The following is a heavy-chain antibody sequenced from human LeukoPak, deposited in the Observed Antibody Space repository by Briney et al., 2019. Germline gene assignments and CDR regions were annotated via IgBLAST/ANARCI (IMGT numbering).Heavy chain of an antibody. CDR3: ARVRGDGYNLGFNWFDP. Sequence: SETLSLTCAVYGGSFSGYYWSWIRQPPGKGLEWNGEINHSGSTNYNPSLKSRVTISVDTSKNQFSLKLSSVTAADTAVYYCARVRGDGYNLGFNWFDPWGQGTLDTVSS. J-gene: IGHJ5*02. V-gene: IGHV4-34*01. CDR2: INHSGST. CDR1: GGSFSGYY. D-gene: IGHD5-24*01.